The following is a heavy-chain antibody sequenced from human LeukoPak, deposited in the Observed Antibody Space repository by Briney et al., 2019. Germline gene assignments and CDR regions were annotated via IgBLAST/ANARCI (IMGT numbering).Heavy chain of an antibody. V-gene: IGHV4-34*01. CDR1: SESFSGYF. Sequence: SETLSLTCAVYSESFSGYFWSWIRQPPGKGLEWIGEINGSGSTNYSPSLKSRVTISVDTSKNQFSLKLSSVTAADTAVYYCASLGRASRPYYYYYMDVWGKGTTVTVSS. CDR2: INGSGST. D-gene: IGHD6-6*01. J-gene: IGHJ6*03. CDR3: ASLGRASRPYYYYYMDV.